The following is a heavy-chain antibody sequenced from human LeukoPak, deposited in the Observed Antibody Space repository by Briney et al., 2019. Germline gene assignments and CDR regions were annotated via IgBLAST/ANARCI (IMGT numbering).Heavy chain of an antibody. V-gene: IGHV4-39*01. CDR3: ARHGLYQDYGY. CDR1: GGSISSSSSF. Sequence: SETLSLTCTVSGGSISSSSSFWAWIRQPPGKGLEWIGNVYYSGNTHYNPSLKSRVTISLDTSKNQFSLRLTSVTAADTAVYYCARHGLYQDYGYWGQGTLVTVSS. J-gene: IGHJ4*02. D-gene: IGHD3-16*01. CDR2: VYYSGNT.